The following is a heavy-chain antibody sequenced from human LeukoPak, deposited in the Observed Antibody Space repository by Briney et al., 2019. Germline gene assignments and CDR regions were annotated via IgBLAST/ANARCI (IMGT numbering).Heavy chain of an antibody. V-gene: IGHV3-23*01. J-gene: IGHJ5*02. CDR3: ARGFNWFDP. Sequence: GGSLRLSCAVSRFAFSTYAMTWVRQAPGQGLEYVSTISSNGADTYYADSVKGRFTISRDNAKNSLYLQMNSLRAEDTALYYCARGFNWFDPWGQGTLVTVSS. CDR2: ISSNGADT. CDR1: RFAFSTYA.